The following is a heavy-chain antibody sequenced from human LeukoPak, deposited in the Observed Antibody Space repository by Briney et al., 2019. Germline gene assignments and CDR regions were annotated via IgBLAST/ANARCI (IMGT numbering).Heavy chain of an antibody. J-gene: IGHJ4*02. CDR3: VRGDNRDQ. Sequence: GGSLRLSCVASEYDFRAYTFTWVRQAPGTGLEYVSSISKSSALKYYSESVRGRFTISRDNAENSLYLDMSNLGAEDTAVYFCVRGDNRDQWGQGTLVTVSS. CDR2: ISKSSALK. D-gene: IGHD2-2*01. CDR1: EYDFRAYT. V-gene: IGHV3-21*01.